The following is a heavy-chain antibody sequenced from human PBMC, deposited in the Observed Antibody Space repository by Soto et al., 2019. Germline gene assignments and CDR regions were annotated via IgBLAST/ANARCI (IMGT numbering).Heavy chain of an antibody. D-gene: IGHD2-15*01. CDR1: GGSFSGYY. CDR2: INHSGST. Sequence: SETLSLTCAVYGGSFSGYYWSWIRQPPGKGLEWIGEINHSGSTNYNPSLKSRVTISVDTSKNQFSLKLSSVTAADTAVYYCASFGYIVVVVAATEMEFDYWGQGTLVTVSS. V-gene: IGHV4-34*01. CDR3: ASFGYIVVVVAATEMEFDY. J-gene: IGHJ4*02.